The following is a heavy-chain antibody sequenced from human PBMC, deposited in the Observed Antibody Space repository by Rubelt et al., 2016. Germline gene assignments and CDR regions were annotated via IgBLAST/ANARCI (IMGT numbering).Heavy chain of an antibody. D-gene: IGHD3-16*01. CDR2: LNHSGST. Sequence: QVQLQQWGAGLLKPSETLSLTCAVYGGSFSGYYWSWIHQPPGKGLEWIGELNHSGSTNYNPSPKGRVTISVETSKNQFSLKLSSVTAADTAVYYCARGFWGYYFDYWGQGTLVTVSS. J-gene: IGHJ4*02. V-gene: IGHV4-34*01. CDR3: ARGFWGYYFDY. CDR1: GGSFSGYY.